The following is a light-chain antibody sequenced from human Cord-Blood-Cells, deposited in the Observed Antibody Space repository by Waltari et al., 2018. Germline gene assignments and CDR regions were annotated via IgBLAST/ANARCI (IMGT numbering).Light chain of an antibody. CDR1: QRVSSSY. J-gene: IGKJ4*01. Sequence: EIVLTQPPGTLSLSPGERATFSCRASQRVSSSYLAWYQQKPGQAPRLLIYGASSRATGSPDRFSGSGSGTDFTLTISRLEPEDFAVYYCQQYGSSPLTFGGGTKVEIK. CDR2: GAS. CDR3: QQYGSSPLT. V-gene: IGKV3-20*01.